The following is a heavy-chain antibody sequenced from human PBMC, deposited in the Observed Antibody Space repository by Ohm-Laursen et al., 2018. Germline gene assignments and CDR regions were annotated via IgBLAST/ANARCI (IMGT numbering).Heavy chain of an antibody. J-gene: IGHJ6*02. CDR3: ARFGVNHGMDV. CDR2: ISYDGSNK. CDR1: GFTFSSYG. D-gene: IGHD3-16*01. V-gene: IGHV3-30*03. Sequence: SLRLSCTASGFTFSSYGMHWVRQAPGKGLEWVTLISYDGSNKYYADSVKGRFTISRDNSKNTLYLQMNSLRAEDTAVYYCARFGVNHGMDVWGQGTTVTVSS.